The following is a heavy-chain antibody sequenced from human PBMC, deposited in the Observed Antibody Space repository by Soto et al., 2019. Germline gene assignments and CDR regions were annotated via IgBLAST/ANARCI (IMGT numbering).Heavy chain of an antibody. D-gene: IGHD6-19*01. CDR3: AREGVAVAPYGMDV. CDR1: GGTFSSYA. CDR2: IIPIFGTA. Sequence: SVKVSCKASGGTFSSYAISWVRQGPGQGLEWMGGIIPIFGTANYAQKFQGRVTITADESTSTAYMELSSLRSEDTAVYYCAREGVAVAPYGMDVWGQGTTVTVSS. J-gene: IGHJ6*02. V-gene: IGHV1-69*13.